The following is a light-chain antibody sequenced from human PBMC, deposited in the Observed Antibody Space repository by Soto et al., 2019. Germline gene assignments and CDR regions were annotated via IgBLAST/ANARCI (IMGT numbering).Light chain of an antibody. Sequence: QSALTQPASVSGSPGQSITISCTGTSSDVGGYNYVSWYQLHPGKAPKLMIYDVSNRPSGVSNRFSGSKSGGTASLTISGLQAEDDADYFCSSYTSSSTLYVFGTGTKLTVL. V-gene: IGLV2-14*03. CDR3: SSYTSSSTLYV. CDR1: SSDVGGYNY. J-gene: IGLJ1*01. CDR2: DVS.